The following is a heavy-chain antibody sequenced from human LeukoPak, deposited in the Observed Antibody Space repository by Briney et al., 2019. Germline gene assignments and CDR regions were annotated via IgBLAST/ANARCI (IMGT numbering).Heavy chain of an antibody. CDR1: GFTFSTYA. CDR2: ISGSGAKT. D-gene: IGHD3-22*01. Sequence: GGSLRLSCAASGFTFSTYAMNWVRQAPGKGLEWVSAISGSGAKTYYADFVKGRFTISRDNAKNTLYLQMNSLRADDTAVYYCATYSSDFGRLDPWGQGTQVTVSS. V-gene: IGHV3-23*01. J-gene: IGHJ5*02. CDR3: ATYSSDFGRLDP.